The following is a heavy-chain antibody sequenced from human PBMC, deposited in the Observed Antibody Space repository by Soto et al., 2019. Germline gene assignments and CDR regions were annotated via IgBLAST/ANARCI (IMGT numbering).Heavy chain of an antibody. J-gene: IGHJ6*02. D-gene: IGHD2-15*01. Sequence: QVQLVESGGGVVQPGRSLRLSCAASGFTFRSYAMHWVRQAPGKGLECVAVIAYDGSNKFYRDYVRGRFTIPRDNSENTLYLKINSVGYEDTAVYYCTRGDREDIAVVIGVRPGEYGVDVWGQGTTVTVSS. CDR3: TRGDREDIAVVIGVRPGEYGVDV. V-gene: IGHV3-30-3*01. CDR1: GFTFRSYA. CDR2: IAYDGSNK.